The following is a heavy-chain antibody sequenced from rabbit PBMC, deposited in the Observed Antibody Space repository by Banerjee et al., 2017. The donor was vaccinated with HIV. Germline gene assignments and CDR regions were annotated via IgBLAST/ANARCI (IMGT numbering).Heavy chain of an antibody. CDR3: ARDLAGVIGWNFNL. Sequence: QEQLVESGGGLVQPEGSLTLTCTASGFSFSSSYWICWVRQAPGKGLEWIGCISAGSSGSTYYASWAKGRFTISKTSSTTVTLQMTSLTAADTATYFCARDLAGVIGWNFNLWGPGTLVTVS. V-gene: IGHV1S45*01. CDR2: ISAGSSGST. J-gene: IGHJ4*01. CDR1: GFSFSSSYW. D-gene: IGHD4-1*01.